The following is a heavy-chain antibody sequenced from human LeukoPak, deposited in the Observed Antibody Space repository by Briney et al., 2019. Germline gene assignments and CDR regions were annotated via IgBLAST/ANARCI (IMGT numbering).Heavy chain of an antibody. D-gene: IGHD5-18*01. CDR2: ISSSGSTI. CDR3: AREGRYSYGFDWFDP. V-gene: IGHV3-48*03. J-gene: IGHJ5*02. Sequence: GGSLRLSCAASGFTFSSYEMNWVRQAPGKGLEWVSYISSSGSTIYYADSVKGRFTISRDNAKNSLYLQMNSLRAEDTAVYYCAREGRYSYGFDWFDPWGQGTLVTVSS. CDR1: GFTFSSYE.